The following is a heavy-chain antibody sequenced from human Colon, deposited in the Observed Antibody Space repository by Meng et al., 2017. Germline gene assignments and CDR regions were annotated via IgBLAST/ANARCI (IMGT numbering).Heavy chain of an antibody. CDR2: IIPILGIA. CDR1: GGTFSSYA. Sequence: QVQLVQSGVEVKKPGSSVKVSCKASGGTFSSYAISWVRQAPGQGLEWMGGIIPILGIANYAQKFQGRVTITADKSTSTAYMELSSLRSEDTAVYYCARPASVVYSYGSFDYWGQGTLVTVSS. CDR3: ARPASVVYSYGSFDY. J-gene: IGHJ4*02. D-gene: IGHD5-18*01. V-gene: IGHV1-69*10.